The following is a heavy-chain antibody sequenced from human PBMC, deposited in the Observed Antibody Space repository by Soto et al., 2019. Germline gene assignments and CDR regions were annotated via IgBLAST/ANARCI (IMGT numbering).Heavy chain of an antibody. CDR1: GGTFSSYA. V-gene: IGHV1-69*06. Sequence: ASVKVSCKASGGTFSSYAISWVRQAPGQGLEWMGGTIPIFGTANYAQKFQGRVTITADKSTSTAYMELSSLRSEDTAVYYCARRPGYSSSWDYYYYGMDVWGQGTTVTVSS. CDR2: TIPIFGTA. D-gene: IGHD6-13*01. CDR3: ARRPGYSSSWDYYYYGMDV. J-gene: IGHJ6*02.